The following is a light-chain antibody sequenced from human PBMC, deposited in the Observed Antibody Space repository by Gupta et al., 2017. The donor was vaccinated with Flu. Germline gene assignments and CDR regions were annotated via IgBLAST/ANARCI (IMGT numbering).Light chain of an antibody. V-gene: IGKV3-20*01. CDR3: QQYGGSPPLT. CDR2: GAS. Sequence: ESVLTQSPGTLSLSPGERATLSCRASQSVSSSSLAWYQQKPGQAPRLLIFGASSRATGIPDRFSGSGSGTDFTLTISRLEPEDFAVYYCQQYGGSPPLTFGGGTKVEIK. J-gene: IGKJ4*01. CDR1: QSVSSSS.